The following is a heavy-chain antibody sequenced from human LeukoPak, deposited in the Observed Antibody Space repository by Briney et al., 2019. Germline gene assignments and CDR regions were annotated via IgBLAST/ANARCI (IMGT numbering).Heavy chain of an antibody. Sequence: ASVKVSFTSSVYTFTSYDNNWVWQPTGQGLEWKGWMNLNSGNTGYAQQFQGRVTMTGNTSMSTVYMELSSLRAEDTAVYYCARGSGGTMVRGVIRWFDPWGQGTLVTVFS. CDR3: ARGSGGTMVRGVIRWFDP. CDR2: MNLNSGNT. V-gene: IGHV1-8*01. D-gene: IGHD3-10*01. J-gene: IGHJ5*02. CDR1: VYTFTSYD.